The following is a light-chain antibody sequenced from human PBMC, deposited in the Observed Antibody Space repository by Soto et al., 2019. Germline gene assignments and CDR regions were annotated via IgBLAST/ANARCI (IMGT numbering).Light chain of an antibody. Sequence: DSQMTQSPSSLSASVEDRVIITCRASQSISNHLNWYQQKPGKAPKLLIFAASSLQSGVPSRFSGSRSGPGFTLTISSLQPEDFATYYCQQSYSSPPTFGQGTKVDIK. CDR2: AAS. CDR1: QSISNH. CDR3: QQSYSSPPT. J-gene: IGKJ1*01. V-gene: IGKV1-39*01.